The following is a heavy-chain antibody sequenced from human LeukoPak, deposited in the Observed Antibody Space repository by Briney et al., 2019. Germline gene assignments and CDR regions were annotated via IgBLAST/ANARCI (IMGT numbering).Heavy chain of an antibody. V-gene: IGHV1-69*01. D-gene: IGHD3-16*01. J-gene: IGHJ4*02. CDR1: GGTFSSYA. CDR2: IIPIFGTA. CDR3: ASGGTDTRRSEYYFDY. Sequence: SVKVSCKASGGTFSSYAISWVRQAPGQGLEWMGGIIPIFGTANYAQKFQGRVTITADESTSTAYMELSSLRSEDTAVYYCASGGTDTRRSEYYFDYWGQGALVTVSS.